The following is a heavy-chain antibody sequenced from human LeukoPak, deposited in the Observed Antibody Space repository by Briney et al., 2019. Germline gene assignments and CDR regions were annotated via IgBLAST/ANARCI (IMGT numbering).Heavy chain of an antibody. CDR2: IKQDGSEK. V-gene: IGHV3-7*01. CDR3: ARGWFGESYFDY. CDR1: GFTFSSYW. D-gene: IGHD3-10*01. Sequence: GALRLSCAASGFTFSSYWMSWVRQAPGKGLEWVANIKQDGSEKYYVDSVKGRFTISRDNAKNSLYLQMNSLRAEDTAVYYCARGWFGESYFDYWGQGTLVTVSS. J-gene: IGHJ4*02.